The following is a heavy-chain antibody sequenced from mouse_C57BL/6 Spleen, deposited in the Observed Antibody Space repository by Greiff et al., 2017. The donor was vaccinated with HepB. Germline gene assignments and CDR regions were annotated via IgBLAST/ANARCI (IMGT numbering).Heavy chain of an antibody. CDR1: GYTFTDYN. J-gene: IGHJ3*01. V-gene: IGHV1-18*01. CDR3: ARRGYYGSSPWFAD. D-gene: IGHD1-1*01. Sequence: EVQLQQSGPELVKPGASVKIPCKASGYTFTDYNMDWVKQSHGKSLEWIGDINPNNGGTIYNQKFKGKATLTVDKSSSTAYMELRSLTSEDTAVYYCARRGYYGSSPWFADWGQGTLVTVSA. CDR2: INPNNGGT.